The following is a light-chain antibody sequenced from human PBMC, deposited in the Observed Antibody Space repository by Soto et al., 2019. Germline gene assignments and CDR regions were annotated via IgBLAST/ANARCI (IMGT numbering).Light chain of an antibody. J-gene: IGLJ1*01. CDR1: DSDVGLYNY. CDR2: EVS. Sequence: QSVLTQPASVSGSPGQSITISCTGTDSDVGLYNYVSWYQQSPGKAPQLVISEVSNRPSGVSDRFSGSKAGNTASLTISGLQPEDEADYYCSSFTASSTLVFETGTKVAVL. V-gene: IGLV2-14*01. CDR3: SSFTASSTLV.